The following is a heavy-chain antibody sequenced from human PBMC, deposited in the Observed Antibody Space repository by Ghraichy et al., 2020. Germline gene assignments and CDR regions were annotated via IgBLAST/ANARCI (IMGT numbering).Heavy chain of an antibody. D-gene: IGHD5-18*01. CDR1: GGSISSYY. V-gene: IGHV4-59*01. Sequence: SETLSLTCTVSGGSISSYYCSWIRQPPGKGLEWIGYIYYSGSTNYNPSLKSRVTISVDTSKNQFSLKLSSVTAADTAVYYCARARAWDTAMAEYYFDYWGQGTLVTVSS. CDR3: ARARAWDTAMAEYYFDY. CDR2: IYYSGST. J-gene: IGHJ4*02.